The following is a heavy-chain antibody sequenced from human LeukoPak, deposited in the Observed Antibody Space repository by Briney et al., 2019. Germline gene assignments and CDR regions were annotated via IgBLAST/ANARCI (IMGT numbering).Heavy chain of an antibody. CDR2: IIRGGRTTGKT. Sequence: SEALFLTCSVSGVSMSNYYWNWIRQAPGKGLEGIGSIIRGGRTTGKTNYSTSRESRVKISIDTSRAQFSLKLTSVTVADTAVYYCAKREGSGWDMLYWGQGALVTVSS. J-gene: IGHJ4*02. V-gene: IGHV4-59*12. CDR3: AKREGSGWDMLY. CDR1: GVSMSNYY. D-gene: IGHD6-25*01.